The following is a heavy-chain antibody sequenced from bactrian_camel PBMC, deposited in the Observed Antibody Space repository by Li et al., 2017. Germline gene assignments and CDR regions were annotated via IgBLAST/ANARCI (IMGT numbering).Heavy chain of an antibody. CDR1: GYGSDHC. CDR3: AAFRDMSAIQVLRIKFFGGVGVGF. V-gene: IGHV3S53*01. CDR2: IESDGST. J-gene: IGHJ6*01. D-gene: IGHD3*01. Sequence: VQLVESGGGSVQPGGSLRLSCAASGYGSDHCMGWFRQAPGKEREGVAGIESDGSTSYADSVKDRFTVSQDSAKNILYLQMNSLKPEDTAMYYCAAFRDMSAIQVLRIKFFGGVGVGFWGQGTQVTVS.